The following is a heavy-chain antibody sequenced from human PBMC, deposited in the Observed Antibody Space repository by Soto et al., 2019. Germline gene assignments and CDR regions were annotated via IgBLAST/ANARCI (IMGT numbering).Heavy chain of an antibody. CDR2: ISAYNGNT. V-gene: IGHV1-18*01. CDR1: GYTFTSYG. J-gene: IGHJ5*02. CDR3: ARVPDYYGSGSYSAEGPPNTWFDP. Sequence: ASVKVSCKASGYTFTSYGISWVRQAPGQGLEWMGWISAYNGNTNYAQKLQGRVTMTTDTSTSTAYMELRSLRSDDTAVYYCARVPDYYGSGSYSAEGPPNTWFDPWGQGTLVTVSS. D-gene: IGHD3-10*01.